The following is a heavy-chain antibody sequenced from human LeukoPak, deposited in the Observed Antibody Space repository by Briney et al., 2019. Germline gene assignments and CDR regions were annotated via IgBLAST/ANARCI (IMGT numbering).Heavy chain of an antibody. Sequence: PSETLSLTCTASGGSISSYCWSWVRQPPGKGLEWIGYIYTSGRIDYNPSLKSRVTISVETSKNQLSMELRFLTAADTAVYYCATSYDAKTAPYDLWGQGTLVTVSS. J-gene: IGHJ5*02. CDR3: ATSYDAKTAPYDL. V-gene: IGHV4-4*09. CDR1: GGSISSYC. D-gene: IGHD3-3*01. CDR2: IYTSGRI.